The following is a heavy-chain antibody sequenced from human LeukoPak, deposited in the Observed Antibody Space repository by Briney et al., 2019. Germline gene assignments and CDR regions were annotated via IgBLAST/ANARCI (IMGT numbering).Heavy chain of an antibody. Sequence: ASVKVSCKASGYTFTSYGISWVRQAPGQGLEWMGWISAYNGNTNYAQKIQGRVTMTTDTSTSTAYMELRSLRSDDTAVYYCARDMGFLWFGESPYYYYGMDVWGQGTTVTVSS. CDR2: ISAYNGNT. J-gene: IGHJ6*02. V-gene: IGHV1-18*01. CDR3: ARDMGFLWFGESPYYYYGMDV. D-gene: IGHD3-10*01. CDR1: GYTFTSYG.